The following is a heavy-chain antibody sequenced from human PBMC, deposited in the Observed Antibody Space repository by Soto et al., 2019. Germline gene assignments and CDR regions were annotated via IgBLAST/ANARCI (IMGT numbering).Heavy chain of an antibody. J-gene: IGHJ3*02. CDR1: GASLMGYY. CDR3: AKRPDGFDI. V-gene: IGHV4-34*01. Sequence: QVLLQQWGAGLLRPSETLSLTCTVSGASLMGYYWSWVRQSPGKGLEWIGQINHGGSTDYNPSRKIRVSSSVGPANDPFSLKRRCVTGGATGADYCAKRPDGFDIWGQGTVVTVSS. CDR2: INHGGST. D-gene: IGHD6-6*01.